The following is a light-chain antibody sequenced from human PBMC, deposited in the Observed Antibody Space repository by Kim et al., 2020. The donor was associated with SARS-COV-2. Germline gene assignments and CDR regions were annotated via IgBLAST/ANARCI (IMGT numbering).Light chain of an antibody. V-gene: IGLV3-19*01. CDR1: SLRSYY. CDR3: NSRDSTGKRWV. CDR2: DRN. Sequence: ALGLTVKITCQGDSLRSYYASWYQQKPGQAPILVIYDRNNRPSGIPDRFSGSSSVNTASLTITGAQAEDEADYYCNSRDSTGKRWVFGTGTKVTVL. J-gene: IGLJ1*01.